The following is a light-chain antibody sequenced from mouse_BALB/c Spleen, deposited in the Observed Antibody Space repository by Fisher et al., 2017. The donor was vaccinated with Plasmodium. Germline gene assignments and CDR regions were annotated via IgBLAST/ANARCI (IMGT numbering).Light chain of an antibody. J-gene: IGKJ5*01. V-gene: IGKV1-135*01. CDR2: LVS. Sequence: DIVLTQSTLTLSVTIGQLASISCKSSQSLLNSDGKTYLSWLLQRPGQSPKRLIYLVSKLDSGVPDRFTGSGSGTDFTLKISRVEADDLGVYFCSQSTHLPLTFGAGTRLELK. CDR3: SQSTHLPLT. CDR1: QSLLNSDGKTY.